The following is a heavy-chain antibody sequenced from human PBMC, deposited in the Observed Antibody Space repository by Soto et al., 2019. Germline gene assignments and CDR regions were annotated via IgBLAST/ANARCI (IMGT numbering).Heavy chain of an antibody. V-gene: IGHV1-69*13. J-gene: IGHJ5*02. Sequence: AASVKVSCKASGGIFNTYALSWVRQAPGQGPEWMGGIIPIFGTANYAQKFQGSVTITADESTNTTYMELSSLRSDDTAVYYCTRGTGMSHSWYADSWGQGTRVTVSS. CDR3: TRGTGMSHSWYADS. CDR2: IIPIFGTA. CDR1: GGIFNTYA. D-gene: IGHD6-13*01.